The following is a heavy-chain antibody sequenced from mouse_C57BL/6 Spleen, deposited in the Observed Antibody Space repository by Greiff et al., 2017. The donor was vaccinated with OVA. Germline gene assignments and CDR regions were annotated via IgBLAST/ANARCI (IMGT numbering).Heavy chain of an antibody. V-gene: IGHV1-55*01. J-gene: IGHJ4*01. CDR2: IYPGSGST. CDR1: GYTFTSYW. Sequence: QVQLQQPGAELVKPGASVKMSCKASGYTFTSYWITWVKQRPGQGLEWIGDIYPGSGSTNYNEKFKSKATLTVETSASTAYRQLSSLTSEDYAVYYCARGGLRYNYYAMDYWGQGTSVTVSS. D-gene: IGHD1-1*01. CDR3: ARGGLRYNYYAMDY.